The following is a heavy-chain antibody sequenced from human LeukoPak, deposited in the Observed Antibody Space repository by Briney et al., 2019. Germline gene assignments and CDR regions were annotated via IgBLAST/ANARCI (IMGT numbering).Heavy chain of an antibody. CDR2: IWYDGSNK. CDR3: ARDQGMKYYYDSSGYYYGY. J-gene: IGHJ4*02. V-gene: IGHV3-33*01. CDR1: GFTFSSYG. Sequence: PGRSLRLSCAASGFTFSSYGMHWVRQAPGKGLEWVAVIWYDGSNKYYADSVKGRFTISRDNSKNTLYLQMNSLRAEDTAVYYCARDQGMKYYYDSSGYYYGYWGQGTLVTVSS. D-gene: IGHD3-22*01.